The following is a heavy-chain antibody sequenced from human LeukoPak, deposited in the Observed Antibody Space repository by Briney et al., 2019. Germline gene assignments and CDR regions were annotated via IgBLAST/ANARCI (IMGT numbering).Heavy chain of an antibody. D-gene: IGHD6-13*01. V-gene: IGHV1-24*01. J-gene: IGHJ1*01. CDR2: FDPEDGET. CDR1: GYTLTELS. Sequence: ASVKVSCKVSGYTLTELSMHWVRQAPGKGLKWMRRFDPEDGETIYAQKLQGRVTMTEDTSTNTAYMELSRLRSEDTAVYYCATQQLVRFVLRFQHWGQGTLVTVSS. CDR3: ATQQLVRFVLRFQH.